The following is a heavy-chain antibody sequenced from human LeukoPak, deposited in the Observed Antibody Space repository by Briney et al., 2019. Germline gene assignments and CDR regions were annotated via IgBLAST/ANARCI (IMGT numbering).Heavy chain of an antibody. CDR3: AKGSKVVPAGGWFDP. J-gene: IGHJ5*02. D-gene: IGHD2-2*01. CDR2: ISWNSGSI. CDR1: GFTFDDYA. V-gene: IGHV3-9*03. Sequence: GGSLRLPCAASGFTFDDYAMHWVRQAPGKGLEWVSGISWNSGSIGYADSVKGRFTISRDNAKNSLYLQMNSLRAEDMALYYCAKGSKVVPAGGWFDPWGQGTLVTVSS.